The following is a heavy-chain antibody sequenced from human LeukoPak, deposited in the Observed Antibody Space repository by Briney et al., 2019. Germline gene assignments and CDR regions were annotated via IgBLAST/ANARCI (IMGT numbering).Heavy chain of an antibody. CDR2: INPSSGGT. CDR1: GYTFTGYY. CDR3: ARDKEMATHDY. J-gene: IGHJ4*02. D-gene: IGHD5-24*01. Sequence: ASVKVSCKASGYTFTGYYMHWVRQAPGQGLEWMGWINPSSGGTNYAQKFQGRVTMTRDTSISTAYMELSRLRSDDTAVYYCARDKEMATHDYWGQGTLVTVSS. V-gene: IGHV1-2*02.